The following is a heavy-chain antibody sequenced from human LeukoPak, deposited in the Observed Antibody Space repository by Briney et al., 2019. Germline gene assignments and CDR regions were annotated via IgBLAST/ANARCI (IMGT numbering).Heavy chain of an antibody. CDR2: SGTVGDT. V-gene: IGHV3-13*04. Sequence: GGSLRLSCAASGFTSSAYDMHWVRQVTGGGLEWVSTSGTVGDTFYSDSVKGRFTISRENAKNSVHLQMNSLRVEDSAIYFCVRAAMPYIINGRRFDYWGQGTLVTVSS. J-gene: IGHJ4*02. CDR3: VRAAMPYIINGRRFDY. CDR1: GFTSSAYD. D-gene: IGHD2-2*01.